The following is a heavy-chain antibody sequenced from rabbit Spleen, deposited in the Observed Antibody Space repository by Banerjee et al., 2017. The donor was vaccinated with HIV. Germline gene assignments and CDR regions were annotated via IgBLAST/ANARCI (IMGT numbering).Heavy chain of an antibody. D-gene: IGHD2-1*01. CDR2: IYGGSSGNT. Sequence: QSLEESGGDLVKPGASLTLTCTASGFDLSGYYYMCWVRLAPGKGLEWIACIYGGSSGNTDYAILAKGRFTISKISSTTVTLQMTSRTAADTATYFCASIKSDRSSDLWGQGSLFTGS. CDR1: GFDLSGYYY. V-gene: IGHV1S40*01. J-gene: IGHJ3*01. CDR3: ASIKSDRSSDL.